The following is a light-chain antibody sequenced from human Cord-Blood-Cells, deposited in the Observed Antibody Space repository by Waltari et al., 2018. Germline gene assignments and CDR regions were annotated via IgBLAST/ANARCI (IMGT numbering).Light chain of an antibody. Sequence: QSALTQPASVSGSPGQSITIPFTGTSRDVGSYNLVSWDQQHPGKAPKLMIYEGSKRPSGVSNRFSGSKSGNTASLTISGLQAEDEADYYCCSYAGSSTYVFGTGTKVTVL. CDR2: EGS. V-gene: IGLV2-23*01. CDR3: CSYAGSSTYV. J-gene: IGLJ1*01. CDR1: SRDVGSYNL.